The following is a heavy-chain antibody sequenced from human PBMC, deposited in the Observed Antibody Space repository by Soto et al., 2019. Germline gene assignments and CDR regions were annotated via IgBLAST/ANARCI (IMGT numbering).Heavy chain of an antibody. CDR3: ARVSGSYYYGMDV. J-gene: IGHJ6*02. CDR1: GDSISSSYW. Sequence: QVQLQESGPGLVKPSGTLSLTCAVSGDSISSSYWWSWVRQPPGKGLEWIGEIYHSGSTNYNPSHKRRGTISVGKSKNQFSLKLSSVTAADTAVYYCARVSGSYYYGMDVWGQGTTVTVSS. CDR2: IYHSGST. V-gene: IGHV4-4*02. D-gene: IGHD3-10*01.